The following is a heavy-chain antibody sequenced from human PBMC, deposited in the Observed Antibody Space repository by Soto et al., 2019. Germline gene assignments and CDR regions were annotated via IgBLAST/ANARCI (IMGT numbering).Heavy chain of an antibody. CDR3: AKNRVGATTSADY. D-gene: IGHD1-26*01. V-gene: IGHV3-33*06. CDR2: IWYDGSNK. Sequence: PGGSLRLSCAASGFTFSSYGMHWVRQAPGKGLEWVAVIWYDGSNKYYADSVKGRFTISRDNSKNTLYLQMNSLRAEDTAVYYCAKNRVGATTSADYWGQGTLVTVSS. CDR1: GFTFSSYG. J-gene: IGHJ4*02.